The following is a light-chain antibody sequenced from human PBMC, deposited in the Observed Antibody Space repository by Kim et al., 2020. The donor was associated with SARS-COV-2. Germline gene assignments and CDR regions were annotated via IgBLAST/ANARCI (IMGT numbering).Light chain of an antibody. V-gene: IGKV1-5*01. J-gene: IGKJ1*01. CDR1: QSISTW. CDR3: QQYNIDWT. Sequence: SASVGDRVTITCRASQSISTWLAWYQQKPGKAPNLLIYDASSLERGVPSRFSGSRSGTEFTLTISSLQPDDSATYYCQQYNIDWTFGQGTKVDIK. CDR2: DAS.